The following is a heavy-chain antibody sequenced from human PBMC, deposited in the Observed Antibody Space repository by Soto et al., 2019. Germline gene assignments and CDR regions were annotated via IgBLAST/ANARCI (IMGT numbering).Heavy chain of an antibody. CDR2: IYHSGST. CDR1: SGSISSSNW. J-gene: IGHJ6*03. CDR3: ASLYYDFWSGYYRYYYYYMDV. Sequence: SETLSLTCAVSSGSISSSNWWSWVRQPPGKGLECFGEIYHSGSTNYNPSLKSRVTISVDKSKNQFSLKLSSVTAADTAVYYCASLYYDFWSGYYRYYYYYMDVWGKGTTVTVSS. D-gene: IGHD3-3*01. V-gene: IGHV4-4*02.